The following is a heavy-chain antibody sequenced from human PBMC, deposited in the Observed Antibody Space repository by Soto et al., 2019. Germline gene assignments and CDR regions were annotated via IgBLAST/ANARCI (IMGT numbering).Heavy chain of an antibody. CDR3: ARDSTPYSGTWYDALDI. J-gene: IGHJ3*02. D-gene: IGHD1-26*01. V-gene: IGHV3-7*01. CDR2: IKEDGSEK. Sequence: GGSLRLSCAASGFTFSSYWMTWVRQAPGKGLEWVANIKEDGSEKYYVDSVKGRFTISRDNAKNSLYLQMNGLRGEDTAVYYCARDSTPYSGTWYDALDIWGQGTMVTVSS. CDR1: GFTFSSYW.